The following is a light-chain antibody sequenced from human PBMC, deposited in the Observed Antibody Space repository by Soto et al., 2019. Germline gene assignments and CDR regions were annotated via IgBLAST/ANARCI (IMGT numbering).Light chain of an antibody. J-gene: IGKJ2*01. CDR1: QSVDSRF. V-gene: IGKV3-20*01. CDR2: ATS. Sequence: EIVLTQSPGTLSLSPGERATLSCRASQSVDSRFLAWYQQKPGQSPRLHISATSSRATGIPDRFSGSGSGTDFTLTISRLEAEDFAVYYCQQYSSPPRYTFGQGTKLEIK. CDR3: QQYSSPPRYT.